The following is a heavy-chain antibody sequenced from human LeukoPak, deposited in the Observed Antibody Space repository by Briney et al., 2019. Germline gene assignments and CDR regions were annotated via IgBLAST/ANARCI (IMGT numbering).Heavy chain of an antibody. V-gene: IGHV3-30*02. D-gene: IGHD3-16*02. Sequence: GGSLRLSCAASGFTFSSYGMHWVRQAPGKGLEWVAFIRYDGSNKYYADSVKGRFTISRDNSKNTLYLQMNSLRAEDTAVYYCAKDDYDYVWGSYRSYFDYWGPGTLVTVSS. CDR3: AKDDYDYVWGSYRSYFDY. J-gene: IGHJ4*02. CDR1: GFTFSSYG. CDR2: IRYDGSNK.